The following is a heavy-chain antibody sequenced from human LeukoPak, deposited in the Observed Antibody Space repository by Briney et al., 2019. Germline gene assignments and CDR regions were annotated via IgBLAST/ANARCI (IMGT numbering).Heavy chain of an antibody. D-gene: IGHD3-10*01. J-gene: IGHJ4*02. Sequence: GGSLRLSCAASGFTFSDYYMSWIRQAPGKGLEWVSYISSSGSTIYYADSVKGRLTISRYNAKNSLYLQMNSLRAEDTAVYYCARAAITMVRGVRYFGYWGQGTLVTVSS. CDR1: GFTFSDYY. CDR2: ISSSGSTI. V-gene: IGHV3-11*01. CDR3: ARAAITMVRGVRYFGY.